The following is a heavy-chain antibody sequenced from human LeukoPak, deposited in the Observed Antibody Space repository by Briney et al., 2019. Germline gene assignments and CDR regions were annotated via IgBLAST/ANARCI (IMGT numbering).Heavy chain of an antibody. Sequence: PGGSLRLSCAASGFTFSSYAMSGVRQAPGKGLEWVSAISGSGGSTYYADSVKGRFTISRDNSRNTLYLQMNSLRAEDTAVYYCAKDPHDYGDYIEGFFDYWGQGTLVTVSS. CDR2: ISGSGGST. D-gene: IGHD4-17*01. CDR1: GFTFSSYA. J-gene: IGHJ4*02. V-gene: IGHV3-23*01. CDR3: AKDPHDYGDYIEGFFDY.